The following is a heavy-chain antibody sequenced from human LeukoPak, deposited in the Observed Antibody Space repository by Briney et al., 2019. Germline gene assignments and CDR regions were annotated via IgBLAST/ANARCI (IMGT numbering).Heavy chain of an antibody. Sequence: PGGSLRLSCAASGFTFSSYAMSWVRQAPGKGLEWVSTISASGGNTFYADSVKGRFTVSRDHSKNTLHLQMNSLRAEDTAVYYCAKDGRVEQQLYYFDYWGQGALVTVSS. CDR3: AKDGRVEQQLYYFDY. CDR2: ISASGGNT. D-gene: IGHD6-13*01. CDR1: GFTFSSYA. V-gene: IGHV3-23*01. J-gene: IGHJ4*02.